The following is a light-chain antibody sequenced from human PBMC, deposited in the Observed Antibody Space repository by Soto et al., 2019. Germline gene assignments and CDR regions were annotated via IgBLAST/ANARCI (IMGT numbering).Light chain of an antibody. J-gene: IGKJ2*01. CDR3: QHSYSTPYT. V-gene: IGKV1-39*01. Sequence: DIQMTQSPSSLSASLGDRVTITCRASQSLSSYLNWYQQKPGKAPNLLIYAASSLQSGVPSRFSVHGSWTDFTLTISSLQPEDFATYYCQHSYSTPYTFGQGTKLEIK. CDR2: AAS. CDR1: QSLSSY.